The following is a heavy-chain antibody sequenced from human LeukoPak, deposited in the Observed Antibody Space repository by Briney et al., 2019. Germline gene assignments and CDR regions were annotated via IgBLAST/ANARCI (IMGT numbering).Heavy chain of an antibody. Sequence: GASVTVSCKASGYTFTSYGISWVRQAPGQGLEWMGWISDYNGNRNYAQKLQGRVTMTTDTSTSTAYMELRSLRSDDTAVYYCARGSGIAAAGTLLLDYWGQGTLVTVSS. CDR3: ARGSGIAAAGTLLLDY. J-gene: IGHJ4*02. CDR1: GYTFTSYG. D-gene: IGHD6-13*01. CDR2: ISDYNGNR. V-gene: IGHV1-18*01.